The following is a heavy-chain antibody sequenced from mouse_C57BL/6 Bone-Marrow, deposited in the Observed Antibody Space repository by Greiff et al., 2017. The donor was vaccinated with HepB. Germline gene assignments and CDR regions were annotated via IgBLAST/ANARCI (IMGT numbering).Heavy chain of an antibody. CDR1: GFSLTSYG. V-gene: IGHV2-5*01. Sequence: VQLQQSGPGLVQPSQRLSITCTVSGFSLTSYGVHWVRQSPGKGLEWLGVIWRGGSTDYNAAFMSRLSITKDNSKSQVFFKMNSLQADDTAIYYCAKTRDYYGSSPWYFDVWGTGTTVTVSS. J-gene: IGHJ1*03. CDR2: IWRGGST. CDR3: AKTRDYYGSSPWYFDV. D-gene: IGHD1-1*01.